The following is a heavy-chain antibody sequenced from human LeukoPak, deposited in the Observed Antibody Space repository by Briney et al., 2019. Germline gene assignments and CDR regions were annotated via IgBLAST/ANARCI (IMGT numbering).Heavy chain of an antibody. Sequence: SETLSLTCAVYGGSFSGYYWSWIRQPPGKGLEWIGEINHSGSTNYNPSLKSRVTILIDPSKNQFSLRLTSVTAADTAMYYCARAYGTNRYYYFDYWGQGTLVTVSS. CDR3: ARAYGTNRYYYFDY. CDR1: GGSFSGYY. J-gene: IGHJ4*02. D-gene: IGHD1-14*01. CDR2: INHSGST. V-gene: IGHV4-34*01.